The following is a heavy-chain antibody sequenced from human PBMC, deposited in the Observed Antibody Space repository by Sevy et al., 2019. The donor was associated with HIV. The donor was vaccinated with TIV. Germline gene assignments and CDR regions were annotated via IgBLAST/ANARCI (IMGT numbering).Heavy chain of an antibody. V-gene: IGHV3-30-3*01. D-gene: IGHD3-10*01. Sequence: GGSLRLSCAASGFTFSSYAMHWVRQAPGKGLEWVAVISYDGSNKYYADSVKGRFTISRDNSKNKLYLQMNSLRAEDTAVYYCASAGVRGVALYSDGMDVWGQGTTVTVSS. CDR1: GFTFSSYA. CDR2: ISYDGSNK. CDR3: ASAGVRGVALYSDGMDV. J-gene: IGHJ6*02.